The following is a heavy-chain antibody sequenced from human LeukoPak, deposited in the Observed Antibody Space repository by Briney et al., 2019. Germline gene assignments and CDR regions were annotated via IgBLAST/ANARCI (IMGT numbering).Heavy chain of an antibody. V-gene: IGHV3-23*01. CDR3: AKREGSVYGFVDY. D-gene: IGHD5/OR15-5a*01. CDR1: GFTFSNYA. J-gene: IGHJ4*02. Sequence: GGSLRLSCATSGFTFSNYAMSWVRQAPGKGLEWVSGISDYGGRTYYADSVKGRFTISRDNSKNTLYLQMNSLRAEDTAVYYCAKREGSVYGFVDYWGQGTLVTVSS. CDR2: ISDYGGRT.